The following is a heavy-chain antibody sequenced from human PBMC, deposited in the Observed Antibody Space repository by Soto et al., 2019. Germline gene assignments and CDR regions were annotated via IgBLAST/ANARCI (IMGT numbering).Heavy chain of an antibody. V-gene: IGHV1-69*02. CDR2: IIPILGIA. J-gene: IGHJ4*02. CDR1: GGTFSSYT. Sequence: QVQLVQSGAEVKKPGSSVKVSCKASGGTFSSYTISWVRQAPGQRLEWMGRIIPILGIANYAQKFQGRVTITADKSTSTAYMELSSLRSEDTAVYYCASSPGIAVAGLFDYWGQGTLVTVSS. D-gene: IGHD6-19*01. CDR3: ASSPGIAVAGLFDY.